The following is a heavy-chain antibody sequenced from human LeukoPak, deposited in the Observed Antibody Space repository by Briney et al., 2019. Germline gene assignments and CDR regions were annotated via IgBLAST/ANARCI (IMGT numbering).Heavy chain of an antibody. CDR3: ASTSSGWYPI. V-gene: IGHV4-34*01. J-gene: IGHJ4*02. Sequence: SETLSLTCAVYGGSFSGYYWSWIRQPPGKGLEWIGEINHSGSTNYNPSLKSRVTISVDTSKNQFSLKLSSVTAADTAVHYCASTSSGWYPIWGQGTLVTVSS. CDR1: GGSFSGYY. CDR2: INHSGST. D-gene: IGHD6-19*01.